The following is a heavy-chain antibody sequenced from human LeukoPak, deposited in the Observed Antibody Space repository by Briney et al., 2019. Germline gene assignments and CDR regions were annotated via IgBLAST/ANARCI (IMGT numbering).Heavy chain of an antibody. D-gene: IGHD3-3*02. CDR1: GYTLTELS. J-gene: IGHJ3*02. Sequence: RASVKVSCKVSGYTLTELSMHWVRQAPGKGLEWMGGFDPEDGETIYAQKFQGRVTMTEDTSTDTAYMELSSLRSEDTAVYYCAIQIPHYKLAYAFDIWGQGTMVTVSS. CDR3: AIQIPHYKLAYAFDI. V-gene: IGHV1-24*01. CDR2: FDPEDGET.